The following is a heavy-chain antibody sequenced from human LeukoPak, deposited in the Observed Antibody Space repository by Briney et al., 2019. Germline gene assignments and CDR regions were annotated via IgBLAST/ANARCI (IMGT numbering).Heavy chain of an antibody. Sequence: KASETLSLTCTVSGGSVSNSSYYWGWIRQPPGKGLEYIGSVYYSGSTFHNPSLMSRVTMSVDTSKNQFTLKLSSVTAADSAVYHCARHGGDGSGSSNFDYWGQGTLVTVSS. J-gene: IGHJ4*02. V-gene: IGHV4-39*01. CDR2: VYYSGST. D-gene: IGHD3-10*01. CDR1: GGSVSNSSYY. CDR3: ARHGGDGSGSSNFDY.